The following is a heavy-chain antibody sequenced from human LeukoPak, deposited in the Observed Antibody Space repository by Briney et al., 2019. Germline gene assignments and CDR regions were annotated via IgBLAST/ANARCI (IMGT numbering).Heavy chain of an antibody. CDR2: IITYNGNT. J-gene: IGHJ4*02. CDR1: GYTFTSYG. D-gene: IGHD3-3*01. CDR3: ARAPPRAYYDFWSGYQFDY. Sequence: GASVKVSCKASGYTFTSYGISWVRQAPGQGLEWMGWIITYNGNTNYAQKLQGRVTITRNTSISTAYMELSSLRSEDTAAYYCARAPPRAYYDFWSGYQFDYWGQGTLVTVSS. V-gene: IGHV1-18*01.